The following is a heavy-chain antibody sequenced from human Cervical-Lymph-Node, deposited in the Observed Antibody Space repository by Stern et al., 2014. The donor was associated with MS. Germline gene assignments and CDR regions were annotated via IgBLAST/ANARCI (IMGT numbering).Heavy chain of an antibody. CDR1: GYTFTDYS. Sequence: QVQLVQSGAEVKKPGASVKVSCKASGYTFTDYSMHWVRQAPGQRLEWMGWTNGGNGNTKYSQKFQGRVTITRDTSASTAYMELSSLTSDDTAVYYCTRNTGLVSIDYWGQGTLVTVSS. V-gene: IGHV1-3*01. D-gene: IGHD5-18*01. CDR2: TNGGNGNT. J-gene: IGHJ4*02. CDR3: TRNTGLVSIDY.